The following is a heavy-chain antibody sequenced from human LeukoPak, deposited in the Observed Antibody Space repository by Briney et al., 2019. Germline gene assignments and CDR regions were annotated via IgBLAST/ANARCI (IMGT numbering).Heavy chain of an antibody. Sequence: TGGSPRLSCAASGLTFSSHWMHWVRQAPGKGLVWVSRITNDGSSTTYADSVKGRFTISRDNVKNSLYLQMNSLRAEDTAVYYCAREIAAAGTEDYWGQGTLVTVSS. J-gene: IGHJ4*02. CDR3: AREIAAAGTEDY. CDR2: ITNDGSST. CDR1: GLTFSSHW. V-gene: IGHV3-74*01. D-gene: IGHD6-13*01.